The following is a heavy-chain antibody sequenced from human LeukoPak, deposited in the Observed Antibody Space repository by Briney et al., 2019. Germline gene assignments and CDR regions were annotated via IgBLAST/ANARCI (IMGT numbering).Heavy chain of an antibody. V-gene: IGHV4-34*01. J-gene: IGHJ6*04. CDR1: GGSFSGYY. CDR3: ARGGKQWLSPYYYYGMDV. D-gene: IGHD6-19*01. Sequence: SETLSLTCAVYGGSFSGYYWSWIRQPPGKGLEWIGEINHSGSTNYNPSLKSRVTISVDTSKNQFSPKLSSVTAADTAVYYCARGGKQWLSPYYYYGMDVWGKGTTVTVSS. CDR2: INHSGST.